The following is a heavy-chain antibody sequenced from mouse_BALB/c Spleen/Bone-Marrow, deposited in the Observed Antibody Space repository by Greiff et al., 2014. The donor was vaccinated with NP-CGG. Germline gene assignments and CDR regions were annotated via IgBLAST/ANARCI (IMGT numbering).Heavy chain of an antibody. D-gene: IGHD1-1*01. CDR1: GFSLTSYG. CDR2: IWGDGSI. CDR3: AKVNRYGYAMDY. V-gene: IGHV2-3*01. J-gene: IGHJ4*01. Sequence: QVQLKESGPGLVAPAQSLSITCTVSGFSLTSYGVSWVRQPPGKGPEWLGVIWGDGSINYNSALISRLSIIKDNSKSQVFLKLNSVQTDDTATYYCAKVNRYGYAMDYWSQGTSITVSS.